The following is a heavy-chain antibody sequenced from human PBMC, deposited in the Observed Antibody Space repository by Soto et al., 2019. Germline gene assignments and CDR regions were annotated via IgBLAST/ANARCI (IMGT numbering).Heavy chain of an antibody. J-gene: IGHJ6*02. Sequence: QVELRESGPGLVKPSETVFLTCNVSGGSMRSYSWTWMRQSPGKGLEWLGNIFYSGNSNLNPSLGSRLNISVDTSKNKFSLTLNSVTAADTAVYYCARDSRCCGMDVWGQGTTVTVSS. CDR3: ARDSRCCGMDV. CDR1: GGSMRSYS. CDR2: IFYSGNS. V-gene: IGHV4-59*01.